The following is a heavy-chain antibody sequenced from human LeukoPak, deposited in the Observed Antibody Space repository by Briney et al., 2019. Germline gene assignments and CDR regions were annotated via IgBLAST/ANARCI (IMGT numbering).Heavy chain of an antibody. CDR2: ISAYNGNT. D-gene: IGHD2-2*01. Sequence: ASVKVSCKASGYTFTSYGISWVRQAPGQGLEWMGWISAYNGNTNYAQKLQGRVTMTTDTSTSTAYMELRSLRSDDTAVYYCARMGIVVVPANYYYYYGMDVWGQGTTVTVSS. CDR1: GYTFTSYG. J-gene: IGHJ6*02. CDR3: ARMGIVVVPANYYYYYGMDV. V-gene: IGHV1-18*01.